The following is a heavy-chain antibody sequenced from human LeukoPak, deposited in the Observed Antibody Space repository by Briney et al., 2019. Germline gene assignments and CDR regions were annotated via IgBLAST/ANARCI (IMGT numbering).Heavy chain of an antibody. CDR3: VRVRGYSTFDY. D-gene: IGHD4-23*01. V-gene: IGHV3-7*01. CDR1: GFPFRNYW. CDR2: MQEDGGEI. J-gene: IGHJ4*02. Sequence: PGGSLRLSCAGSGFPFRNYWLAWVRPAAGKGLEWVANMQEDGGEINYVDSVKGRFTISRDNAKNSLDLQMNSLSVDETAVYDCVRVRGYSTFDYSGQGSLV.